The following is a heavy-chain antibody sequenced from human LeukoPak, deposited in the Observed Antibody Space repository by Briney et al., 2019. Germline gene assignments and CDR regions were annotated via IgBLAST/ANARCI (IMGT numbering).Heavy chain of an antibody. CDR2: FDPEDGET. V-gene: IGHV1-24*01. CDR3: ATEGSMIEAYGMDV. D-gene: IGHD3-22*01. CDR1: GYTLTELS. J-gene: IGHJ6*02. Sequence: ASVKVSCKVSGYTLTELSMHWVRQAPGKGLEWMGGFDPEDGETIYAQKFQGRVTITEDTSTDTAYMELSSLRSEDTAVYYCATEGSMIEAYGMDVWGQGTTVTVSS.